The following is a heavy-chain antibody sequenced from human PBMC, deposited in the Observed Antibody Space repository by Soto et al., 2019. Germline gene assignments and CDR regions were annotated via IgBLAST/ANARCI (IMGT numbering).Heavy chain of an antibody. Sequence: ELQLVESGGGLVQPGGSLRLACSSSGSTVSSNYMSWGGQAPGKGLEWVSVIYSDGSTYYADSVRGRFTSSRDNSKNTLYLQMNSLRAEDTAVYYCANQRGGYDRDFDYWGQGTLVTVSS. J-gene: IGHJ4*02. CDR2: IYSDGST. V-gene: IGHV3-66*01. CDR1: GSTVSSNY. CDR3: ANQRGGYDRDFDY. D-gene: IGHD5-12*01.